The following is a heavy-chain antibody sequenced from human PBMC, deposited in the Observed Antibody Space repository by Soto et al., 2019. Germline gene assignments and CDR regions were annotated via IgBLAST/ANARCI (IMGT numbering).Heavy chain of an antibody. D-gene: IGHD2-15*01. CDR1: GFTFSNYW. CDR2: MNQDGSQI. Sequence: GGYLRVSCAVSGFTFSNYWMTWVRQAPGKGLEWVAYMNQDGSQIYYVDSLRGRFTISRDNAKNSLYLQMNSLRVDDTAVYYFARDRGPNTPDYWCPGPLVTGSS. J-gene: IGHJ4*02. V-gene: IGHV3-7*01. CDR3: ARDRGPNTPDY.